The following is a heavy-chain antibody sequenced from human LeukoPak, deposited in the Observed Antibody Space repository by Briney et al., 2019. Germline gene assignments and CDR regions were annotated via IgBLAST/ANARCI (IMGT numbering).Heavy chain of an antibody. CDR1: GFTFSDYD. CDR3: ARVAKERVGGVYYFDY. Sequence: GGPLRLSCAASGFTFSDYDMHWVRQATGKGLEWVSAIGTAGDTYYTGSVKGRFTISRENAKNSLYLQMNSLRAGDTAVYYCARVAKERVGGVYYFDYWGQGTLVTVSS. D-gene: IGHD1-1*01. J-gene: IGHJ4*02. CDR2: IGTAGDT. V-gene: IGHV3-13*01.